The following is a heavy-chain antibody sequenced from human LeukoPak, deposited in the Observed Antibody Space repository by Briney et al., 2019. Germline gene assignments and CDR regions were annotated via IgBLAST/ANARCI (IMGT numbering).Heavy chain of an antibody. CDR2: ISPDNGHT. J-gene: IGHJ4*02. CDR1: GPTFTNYG. D-gene: IGHD5-18*01. Sequence: ASGKLSCKASGPTFTNYGISWLRQAPGQGLEWMGWISPDNGHTTYAQQFQGRVTMTTDTSTSKAYMELRSLRSDDTGVYYCARYQRAGDRTMLHYWGQGTQATVSS. CDR3: ARYQRAGDRTMLHY. V-gene: IGHV1-18*01.